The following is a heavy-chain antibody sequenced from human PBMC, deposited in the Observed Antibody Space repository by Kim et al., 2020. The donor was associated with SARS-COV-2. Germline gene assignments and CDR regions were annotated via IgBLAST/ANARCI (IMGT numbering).Heavy chain of an antibody. CDR1: GGSISSYY. CDR2: INYSGST. V-gene: IGHV4-59*01. J-gene: IGHJ3*02. Sequence: SETLSLTCTVSGGSISSYYWSWIRQPPGKGLEWIGDINYSGSTNYNPSLKSRVTILVDTSKNQFSLKLSSVTAADTAVYYCAREGYYDSSCYYQHDAFDIWGQGTMVTVS. D-gene: IGHD3-22*01. CDR3: AREGYYDSSCYYQHDAFDI.